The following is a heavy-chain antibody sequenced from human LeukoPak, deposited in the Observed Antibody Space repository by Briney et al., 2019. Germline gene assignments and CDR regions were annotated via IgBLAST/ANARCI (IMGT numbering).Heavy chain of an antibody. CDR2: IYYSGST. J-gene: IGHJ4*02. D-gene: IGHD3-22*01. Sequence: PSETLSLTCTVSGGSISSSSYYWGWIRQPPGKGLEWIGSIYYSGSTYYNPSLKSRVTLSVDTSKNQFSLKLSSVTAADTAVYYCARIVVVIMGLDYWGQGTLVTVSS. CDR3: ARIVVVIMGLDY. V-gene: IGHV4-39*01. CDR1: GGSISSSSYY.